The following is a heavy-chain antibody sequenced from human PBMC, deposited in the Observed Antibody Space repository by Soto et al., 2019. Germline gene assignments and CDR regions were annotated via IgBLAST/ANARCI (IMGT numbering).Heavy chain of an antibody. J-gene: IGHJ6*02. CDR2: IIPIFGTA. CDR3: ARDRRYCSSTSCPHVKRFRRYYGMDV. CDR1: GGTFSSYA. D-gene: IGHD2-2*01. V-gene: IGHV1-69*06. Sequence: QVQLVQSGAEVKKPGSSVKVSCKASGGTFSSYAISWVRQAPGQGLEWMGGIIPIFGTANYAQKFQGRVTITADKSTSTAYMELSSLRSEDTAVYYCARDRRYCSSTSCPHVKRFRRYYGMDVWGQGTTVTVSS.